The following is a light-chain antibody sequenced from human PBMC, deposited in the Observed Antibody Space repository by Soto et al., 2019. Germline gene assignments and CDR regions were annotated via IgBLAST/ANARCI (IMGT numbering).Light chain of an antibody. J-gene: IGLJ1*01. Sequence: QSVLTQPPSASGTPGQRVTISCSGSSSNIGSNYVYWYQQLPGTAPKLLIYRNNQRPSGVPDRFSGSKSGTSASLAISGLRSEDEADYYCAGWDDSLSGHVFGTGTKLTVL. CDR1: SSNIGSNY. CDR2: RNN. CDR3: AGWDDSLSGHV. V-gene: IGLV1-47*01.